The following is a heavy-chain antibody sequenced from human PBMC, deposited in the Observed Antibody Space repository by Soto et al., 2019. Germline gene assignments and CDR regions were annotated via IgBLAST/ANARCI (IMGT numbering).Heavy chain of an antibody. D-gene: IGHD4-17*01. CDR2: INAGNGNT. CDR3: ARARRVPTANWFDP. V-gene: IGHV1-3*01. Sequence: ASVKVSCKASGYTFTSYAMNWVRQAPGQRLEWMGWINAGNGNTKYSQKFQGRVTITRDTSASTAYMELSSLRSEDTAVYYCARARRVPTANWFDPWGQGTLVTVSS. CDR1: GYTFTSYA. J-gene: IGHJ5*02.